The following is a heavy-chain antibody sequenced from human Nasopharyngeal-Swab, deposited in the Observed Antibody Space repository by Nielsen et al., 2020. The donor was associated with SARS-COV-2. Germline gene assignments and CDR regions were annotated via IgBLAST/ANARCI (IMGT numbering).Heavy chain of an antibody. CDR3: TKFSTDYYGSGGHYSMDV. Sequence: SGPTLVKPTQTLTLTCTFSQFSVTSNGVGVAWIRQSPGKALEWLALIYWNDDKRYSPSLKGRFTITKDTSKKQVVPTMTNMDPVDTGTYYCTKFSTDYYGSGGHYSMDVWGQGITVTVSS. D-gene: IGHD3-10*01. CDR2: IYWNDDK. J-gene: IGHJ6*02. V-gene: IGHV2-5*04. CDR1: QFSVTSNGVG.